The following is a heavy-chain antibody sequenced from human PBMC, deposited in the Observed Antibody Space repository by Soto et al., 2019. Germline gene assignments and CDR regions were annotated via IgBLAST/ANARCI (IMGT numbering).Heavy chain of an antibody. CDR1: GGSFSGYY. Sequence: QVQLQQWGAGLLKPSETLSLTCAVYGGSFSGYYWSWIRQPPGKGLEWIGEINHSGCTNYNPSLKGRVTISVDTSKNQCSLKLSSVTAADTAVYYCARRRPLDYWGQGTLVTVSS. V-gene: IGHV4-34*01. CDR2: INHSGCT. J-gene: IGHJ4*02. CDR3: ARRRPLDY.